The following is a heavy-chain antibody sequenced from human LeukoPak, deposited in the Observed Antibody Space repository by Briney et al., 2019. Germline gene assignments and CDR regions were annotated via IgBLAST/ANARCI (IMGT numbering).Heavy chain of an antibody. CDR2: FYAGGIT. D-gene: IGHD2-21*01. J-gene: IGHJ6*02. CDR1: RFTDNKIH. Sequence: GGPLTLPCAVSRFTDNKIHMSWLPQAPGKGLVWGAVFYAGGITYKADTVKGKFTITRDNSKNTLYLQLDSLRADDAAVYYCGRENSDRYGMDVWGQGTTAAVS. V-gene: IGHV3-66*01. CDR3: GRENSDRYGMDV.